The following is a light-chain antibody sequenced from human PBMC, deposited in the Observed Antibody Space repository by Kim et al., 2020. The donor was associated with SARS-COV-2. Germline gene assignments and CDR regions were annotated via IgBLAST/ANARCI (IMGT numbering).Light chain of an antibody. J-gene: IGLJ2*01. CDR2: GDT. V-gene: IGLV1-40*01. CDR1: TSNIGAGYE. Sequence: QSVLTQPPSVSGAPGQRVTISCTGSTSNIGAGYEVHWYQQLPGTAPKLLIYGDTDRPSGVPDRFSGSKSGTSASLAITGLQAEDEADYYCQSYDSSLRVAFGGGTKVTVL. CDR3: QSYDSSLRVA.